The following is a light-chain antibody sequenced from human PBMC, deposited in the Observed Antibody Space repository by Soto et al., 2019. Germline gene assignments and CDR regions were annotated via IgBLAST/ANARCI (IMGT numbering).Light chain of an antibody. CDR2: SNN. CDR1: SSNIGSNT. V-gene: IGLV1-44*01. Sequence: QSVLTQPPSASGTPGQRVTISCSGSSSNIGSNTVNWYQQLPGTAPKLLIYSNNQRPSGVPDRFSCSKSDTSSSLAISGLQSEDEADYYCAAWDDSLNAFYVFGTGTKLTVL. J-gene: IGLJ1*01. CDR3: AAWDDSLNAFYV.